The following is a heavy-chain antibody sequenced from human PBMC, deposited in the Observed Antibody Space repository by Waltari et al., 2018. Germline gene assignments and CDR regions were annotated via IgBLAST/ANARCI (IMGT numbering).Heavy chain of an antibody. CDR1: GFTFSNYA. Sequence: VQLLESGGGLAQPGGSLRLSCVASGFTFSNYAMGWVRQDPGKGLGWVPGISGTGYSTFYADSVKGRFTVSRDNSKNTLSLQMNSLRTDDTAVYYCAKYFAELLYSAFDIWGQGRMVTVSP. V-gene: IGHV3-23*01. J-gene: IGHJ3*02. CDR3: AKYFAELLYSAFDI. CDR2: ISGTGYST. D-gene: IGHD3-10*01.